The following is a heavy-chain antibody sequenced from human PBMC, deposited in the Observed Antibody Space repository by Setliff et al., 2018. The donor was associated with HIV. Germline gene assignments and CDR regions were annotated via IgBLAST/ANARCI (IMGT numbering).Heavy chain of an antibody. J-gene: IGHJ6*02. Sequence: ASVKVSCKASGYTISAHGVSWVRHVPGHGLEWMGWISGDNGDIKYSQRFEGRLTMTTETSTNTAYMELRSLRSDDTAVYYCAIDGLSYNILPGSIAYFHSGMDVWGQGTTVTVSS. CDR3: AIDGLSYNILPGSIAYFHSGMDV. D-gene: IGHD3-9*01. CDR2: ISGDNGDI. CDR1: GYTISAHG. V-gene: IGHV1-18*01.